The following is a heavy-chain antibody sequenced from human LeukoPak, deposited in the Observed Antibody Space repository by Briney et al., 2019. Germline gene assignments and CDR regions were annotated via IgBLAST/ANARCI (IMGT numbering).Heavy chain of an antibody. Sequence: GGSLRLSCAASGFTFSSYGMHWVRQAPGKGLEWVAFIRYDGSNKYYADSVKGRFTISRDNSKNTLYLQMNSLRAEDTAVYYCAKVTHYYDSSGQDYWGQGTLVTVSS. CDR3: AKVTHYYDSSGQDY. V-gene: IGHV3-30*02. CDR1: GFTFSSYG. J-gene: IGHJ4*02. D-gene: IGHD3-22*01. CDR2: IRYDGSNK.